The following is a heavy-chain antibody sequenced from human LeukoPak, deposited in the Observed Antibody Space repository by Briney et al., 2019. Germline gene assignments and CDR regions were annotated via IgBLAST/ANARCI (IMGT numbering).Heavy chain of an antibody. Sequence: GGSLRLSCAASGFDITRLDMYWVRQAPGGGLECILYITSTGGTKYYADSVRGRFTISRDNSKNSLYLQLNSLRAEDTAVYYCVRPLASLHDPDVFDLWGQGTSVTVSS. V-gene: IGHV3-48*03. J-gene: IGHJ3*01. CDR3: VRPLASLHDPDVFDL. CDR2: ITSTGGTK. D-gene: IGHD3-16*02. CDR1: GFDITRLD.